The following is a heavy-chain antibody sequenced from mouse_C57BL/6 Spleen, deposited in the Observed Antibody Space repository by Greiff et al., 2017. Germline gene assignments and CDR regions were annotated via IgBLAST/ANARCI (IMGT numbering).Heavy chain of an antibody. J-gene: IGHJ1*03. V-gene: IGHV1-18*01. CDR2: INPNNGGT. CDR1: GYTFTDYN. D-gene: IGHD1-1*01. CDR3: ARWGVARDWYCDV. Sequence: VQLQQSGPELVKPGASVKIPCKASGYTFTDYNMDWVKQSHGKSLEWIGDINPNNGGTIYNQKFKGKATWTVDKSSSPAYMELRSLTSEDTAVYYCARWGVARDWYCDVWGTGTTVTVAS.